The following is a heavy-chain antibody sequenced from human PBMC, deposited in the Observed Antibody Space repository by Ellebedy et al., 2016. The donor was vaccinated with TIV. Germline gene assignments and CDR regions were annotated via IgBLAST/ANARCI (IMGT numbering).Heavy chain of an antibody. Sequence: GESLKISCAVSGFSVGTTHMNWVRQAPGRGLEWVSVISGSGNSTYCADSVKGRFTISRDNSKNTLYLQMNSLRAEDTAVYYCAKGRRTVYSTGGLDYWGQGTLVTVSS. V-gene: IGHV3-23*01. D-gene: IGHD2-8*01. CDR1: GFSVGTTH. CDR3: AKGRRTVYSTGGLDY. J-gene: IGHJ4*02. CDR2: ISGSGNST.